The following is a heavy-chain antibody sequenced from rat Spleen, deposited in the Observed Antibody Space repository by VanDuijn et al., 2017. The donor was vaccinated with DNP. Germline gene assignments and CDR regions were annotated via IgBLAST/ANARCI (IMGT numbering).Heavy chain of an antibody. CDR3: TRQLGLDY. CDR2: ISYDGSST. D-gene: IGHD5-1*01. J-gene: IGHJ2*01. V-gene: IGHV5-7*01. Sequence: EVQLVESGGGLVQPGRSLKLSCAASGFTFSSFAMAWVRQAPKKGLEWVATISYDGSSTYYRDSVKGRFIISRNNAKSSLYLQMDSLRSDDTATYYCTRQLGLDYWGQGVMVTVSS. CDR1: GFTFSSFA.